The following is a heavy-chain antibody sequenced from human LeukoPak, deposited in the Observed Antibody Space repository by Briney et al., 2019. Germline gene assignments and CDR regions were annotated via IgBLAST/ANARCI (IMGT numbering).Heavy chain of an antibody. CDR1: GFTFDRYW. Sequence: PGGSLRLSCAASGFTFDRYWMHWVRQTPGKRLVWVSRINQDGRHISYADSVQGRFTISRDTAKSTLFLQMNSLRVEDTAIYFCAREATVGGALEDWGQGALVTVSS. J-gene: IGHJ4*02. D-gene: IGHD1-26*01. V-gene: IGHV3-74*01. CDR3: AREATVGGALED. CDR2: INQDGRHI.